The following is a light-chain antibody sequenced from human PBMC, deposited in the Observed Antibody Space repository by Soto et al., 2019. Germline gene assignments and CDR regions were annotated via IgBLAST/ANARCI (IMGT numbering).Light chain of an antibody. CDR2: GAS. V-gene: IGKV3-15*01. CDR3: QQYNNWPHT. J-gene: IGKJ2*01. CDR1: QSVSTN. Sequence: EIVMTQSPATLSVSPGERATLFCRASQSVSTNLAWYQQRPGQAPRLLLYGASTRATDIPARFSGSGSGTEFTLTISSLQSEDFAVYYCQQYNNWPHTFGQGTKLEIK.